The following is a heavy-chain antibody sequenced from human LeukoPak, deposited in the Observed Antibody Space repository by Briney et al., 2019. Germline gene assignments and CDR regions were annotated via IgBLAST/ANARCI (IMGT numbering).Heavy chain of an antibody. J-gene: IGHJ4*02. D-gene: IGHD7-27*01. V-gene: IGHV3-74*01. CDR3: VSIPGD. CDR1: GFTFSSYW. CDR2: INSDGSST. Sequence: PGGSLRLSCAASGFTFSSYWMHWVCQAPGKGLVWVSRINSDGSSTSYADSVKGRFTISRDNAKNTLYLQMNTLRAEDTAVYYCVSIPGDWGQGILVTVSS.